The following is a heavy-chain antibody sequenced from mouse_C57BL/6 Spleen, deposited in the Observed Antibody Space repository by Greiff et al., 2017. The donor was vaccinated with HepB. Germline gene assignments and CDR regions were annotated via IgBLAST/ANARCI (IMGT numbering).Heavy chain of an antibody. J-gene: IGHJ1*03. V-gene: IGHV5-16*01. D-gene: IGHD1-1*01. Sequence: DVQLVESEGGLVQPGSSMKLSCTASGFTFSDYYMAWVRQVPEKGLEWVANINYDGSSTYYLDSLKSRFIISRDNAKNILYLQMSSLKSEDTATYYCARARYGSSRYFDVWGTGTTVTVSS. CDR2: INYDGSST. CDR3: ARARYGSSRYFDV. CDR1: GFTFSDYY.